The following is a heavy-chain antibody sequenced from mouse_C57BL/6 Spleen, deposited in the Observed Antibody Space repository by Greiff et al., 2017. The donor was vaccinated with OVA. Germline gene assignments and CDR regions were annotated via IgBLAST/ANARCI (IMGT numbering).Heavy chain of an antibody. CDR2: IDPEDGAT. CDR1: GFNIKDYY. D-gene: IGHD2-5*01. CDR3: ARYYSNPYYFDY. Sequence: EVQLQQSGAELVKPGASVKLSCTASGFNIKDYYMHWVKQRTEQGLEWIGRIDPEDGATKYAPKFQGKATITADTSSNAAYLQLSSLTSEDTAVYYCARYYSNPYYFDYWGQGTTLTVSS. V-gene: IGHV14-2*01. J-gene: IGHJ2*01.